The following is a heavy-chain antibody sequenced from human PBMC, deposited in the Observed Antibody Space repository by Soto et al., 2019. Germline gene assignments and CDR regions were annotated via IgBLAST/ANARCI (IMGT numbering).Heavy chain of an antibody. CDR3: ARSGRSGYQDSFDY. D-gene: IGHD3-22*01. CDR1: GFTFSSYA. J-gene: IGHJ4*02. CDR2: ISYDGSNK. Sequence: GGSLRLSCAASGFTFSSYAMHWVRQAPGKGLEWVAVISYDGSNKYYADSVKGRFTISRDNSMNTLYLQMNSLRAEDTAVYYCARSGRSGYQDSFDYWGQGTLVTVSS. V-gene: IGHV3-30-3*01.